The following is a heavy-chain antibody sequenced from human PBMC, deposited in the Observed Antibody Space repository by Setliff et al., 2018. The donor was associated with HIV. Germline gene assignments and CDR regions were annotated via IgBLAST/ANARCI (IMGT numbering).Heavy chain of an antibody. CDR3: ARAYFGSGIYY. CDR1: GGSISGYY. J-gene: IGHJ4*02. V-gene: IGHV4-4*09. Sequence: KPSETLSLTCTVSGGSISGYYWGWIRQPPGKGLEWIGYIYSSGSTNYNPSLKSRVTISVDTSKNQFSLKLYSVTAADTAVYYCARAYFGSGIYYWGQGTLVTVSS. D-gene: IGHD3-10*01. CDR2: IYSSGST.